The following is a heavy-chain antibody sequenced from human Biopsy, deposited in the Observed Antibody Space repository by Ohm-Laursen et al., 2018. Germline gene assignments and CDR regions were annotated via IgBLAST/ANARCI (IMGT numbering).Heavy chain of an antibody. V-gene: IGHV1-69*06. Sequence: SVKVSCKASGYTFTSYDINWVRQAPGQGLEWLGGNIPILGTGNYAQKFQDRVTVAADTSTSTATMELRSLRSDDTAVYYCATKLTGYSHHWGQGTLVIVSS. CDR1: GYTFTSYD. J-gene: IGHJ1*01. CDR3: ATKLTGYSHH. CDR2: NIPILGTG. D-gene: IGHD3-9*01.